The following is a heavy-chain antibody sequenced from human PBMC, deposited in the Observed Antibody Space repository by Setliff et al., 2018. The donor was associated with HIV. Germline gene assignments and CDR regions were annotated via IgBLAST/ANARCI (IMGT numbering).Heavy chain of an antibody. V-gene: IGHV1-18*01. J-gene: IGHJ4*02. Sequence: EASVKVSCKPSGYTFTTYGLSWVQQAPGQGLEWMGWISTYSDETSSSQNLQGRLTMTTDTSTSTAYMELGSLRSDDTAVYYCARVSNTMVRGVITGKYYFDYWGQGTLVTVSS. CDR1: GYTFTTYG. CDR3: ARVSNTMVRGVITGKYYFDY. D-gene: IGHD3-10*01. CDR2: ISTYSDET.